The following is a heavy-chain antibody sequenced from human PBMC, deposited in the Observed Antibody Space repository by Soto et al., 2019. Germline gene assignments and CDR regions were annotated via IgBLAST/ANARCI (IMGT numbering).Heavy chain of an antibody. J-gene: IGHJ2*01. CDR3: ARKVSGSTSGADYWYFDL. Sequence: EVQLLESGGGLVQPGGSLRLSCAGSGFTFINFAMNWVRQAPGKGLEWVSTISGGGDAAFFADSVRGQFTISRDNSKDPVTPQMNSLRGEDTAVYYCARKVSGSTSGADYWYFDLWGRGTLVSVSS. V-gene: IGHV3-23*01. D-gene: IGHD6-19*01. CDR2: ISGGGDAA. CDR1: GFTFINFA.